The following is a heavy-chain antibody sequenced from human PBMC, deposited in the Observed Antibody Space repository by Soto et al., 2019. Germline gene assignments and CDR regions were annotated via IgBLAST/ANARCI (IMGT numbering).Heavy chain of an antibody. Sequence: GGSLRLSWAASGFTFSSYAMSWVRQAPGKGLEWVSSISGRGGSTYYADSVKGRLTISRDNSKDTLYLQMNSLRAEDTALYYCAKKGYESDYWGQGTLVTLSS. D-gene: IGHD2-2*01. CDR1: GFTFSSYA. CDR2: ISGRGGST. J-gene: IGHJ4*02. V-gene: IGHV3-23*01. CDR3: AKKGYESDY.